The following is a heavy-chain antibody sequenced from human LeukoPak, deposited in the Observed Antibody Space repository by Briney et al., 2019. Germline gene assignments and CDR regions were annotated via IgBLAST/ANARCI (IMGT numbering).Heavy chain of an antibody. Sequence: ASVKVSCKASGYTFTGYYMHWVRQAPGQGLEWMGWINPNSGGTNYAQKFQGRVTMTRDTSISTAYMELSRLRSDDTAGYYCATALSIDYGDYVVDYWGQGTLVTVSS. CDR3: ATALSIDYGDYVVDY. V-gene: IGHV1-2*02. D-gene: IGHD4-17*01. J-gene: IGHJ4*02. CDR2: INPNSGGT. CDR1: GYTFTGYY.